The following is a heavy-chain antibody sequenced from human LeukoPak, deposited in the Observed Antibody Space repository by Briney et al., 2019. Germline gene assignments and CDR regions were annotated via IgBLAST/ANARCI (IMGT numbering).Heavy chain of an antibody. J-gene: IGHJ3*02. Sequence: APVKGSCQAFCFTFSSVGISWVGPGPGQGVEWMGWGSGYNGNTNYAQKLQGRVTMTTDTSTSTAYMELRSLRSDDTAVYYCARDGAGYSGYDGLGDAFEIWGQGTMVTVSS. CDR2: GSGYNGNT. CDR3: ARDGAGYSGYDGLGDAFEI. CDR1: CFTFSSVG. D-gene: IGHD5-12*01. V-gene: IGHV1-18*01.